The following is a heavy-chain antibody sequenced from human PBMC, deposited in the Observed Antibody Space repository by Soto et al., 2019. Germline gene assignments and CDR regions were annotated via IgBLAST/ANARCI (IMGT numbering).Heavy chain of an antibody. J-gene: IGHJ3*02. Sequence: SETLSLTCTVSGVSISSYYWTWIRQPPGKGLEWIGYVYYSWSTNYNPSLNNRVTMSVDTSKNQFSLKLNSVTAADTAVYYCARMNQLVPERNAFDIWGQGTMVT. V-gene: IGHV4-59*01. D-gene: IGHD1-1*01. CDR3: ARMNQLVPERNAFDI. CDR2: VYYSWST. CDR1: GVSISSYY.